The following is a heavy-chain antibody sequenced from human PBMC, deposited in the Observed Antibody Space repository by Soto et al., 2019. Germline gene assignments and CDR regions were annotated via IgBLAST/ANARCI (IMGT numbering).Heavy chain of an antibody. CDR1: GFTFSSYA. J-gene: IGHJ4*02. Sequence: GGSLRLSCAASGFTFSSYAMSWVRQAPGKGLEWVSATSGSGGSTYYADSVKGRFTISRDNSKNTLYLQMNSLRAEDTAVYYCAKPYYYDSSGYYYSGGSLFGFDYWGQGTLVTVSS. V-gene: IGHV3-23*01. CDR2: TSGSGGST. CDR3: AKPYYYDSSGYYYSGGSLFGFDY. D-gene: IGHD3-22*01.